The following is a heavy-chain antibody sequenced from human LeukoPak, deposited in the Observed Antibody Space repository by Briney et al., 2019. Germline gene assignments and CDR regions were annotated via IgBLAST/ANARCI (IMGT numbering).Heavy chain of an antibody. D-gene: IGHD3-10*01. V-gene: IGHV5-51*01. Sequence: GESLKISCKHSEYSFPNYCIGWVRPMPGKGLEWMGIIYPDDSDTRYSPSFQGQVTISADKSISTAYLQWSSLKASDTAMYYCARSILGGSGSYWYNWFDPWGQGTLVTVSS. CDR1: EYSFPNYC. CDR3: ARSILGGSGSYWYNWFDP. CDR2: IYPDDSDT. J-gene: IGHJ5*02.